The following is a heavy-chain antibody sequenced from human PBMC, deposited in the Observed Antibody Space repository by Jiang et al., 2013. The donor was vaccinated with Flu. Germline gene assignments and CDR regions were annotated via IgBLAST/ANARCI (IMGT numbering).Heavy chain of an antibody. D-gene: IGHD6-13*01. V-gene: IGHV1-46*01. J-gene: IGHJ5*02. CDR2: INPNGGGT. CDR3: ARDTSAADSVWWLDP. CDR1: GYAFTSHY. Sequence: SGAEVKKPGASVKISCKASGYAFTSHYMHWVRQAPGQGLEWMAIINPNGGGTNFAQNFQGRVTLTRDTSTNTVYMELSSLRSEDTAVYYCARDTSAADSVWWLDPWGQGTLVTVSS.